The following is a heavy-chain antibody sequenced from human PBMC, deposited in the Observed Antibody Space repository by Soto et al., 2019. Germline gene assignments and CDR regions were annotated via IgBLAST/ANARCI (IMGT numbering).Heavy chain of an antibody. V-gene: IGHV4-39*01. J-gene: IGHJ3*02. CDR3: ARHSSRADRPLGHDAFDI. CDR1: GGSISSSSYY. D-gene: IGHD6-6*01. Sequence: SETLSLTCTVSGGSISSSSYYWGWIRQPPGKGLEWIGSIYYSGSTYYNPSLKSRVTISVDTSKNQFSLKLSSVTAADTAVYYCARHSSRADRPLGHDAFDIWGQGTMVTVSS. CDR2: IYYSGST.